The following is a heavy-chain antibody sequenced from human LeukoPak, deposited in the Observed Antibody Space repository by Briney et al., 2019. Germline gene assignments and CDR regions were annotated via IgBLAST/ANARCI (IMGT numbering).Heavy chain of an antibody. J-gene: IGHJ4*02. CDR1: GFTFGSYG. V-gene: IGHV3-30*18. CDR3: AKDVGEIYYFDY. CDR2: ISYDGSNK. Sequence: PGGSLRLPCAASGFTFGSYGMHWVRQAPGKGLEWVAVISYDGSNKYYADSVKGRFTISRDNSKNTLYLQMNSLRAEDTAVYYCAKDVGEIYYFDYWGQGTLVTVSS. D-gene: IGHD1-26*01.